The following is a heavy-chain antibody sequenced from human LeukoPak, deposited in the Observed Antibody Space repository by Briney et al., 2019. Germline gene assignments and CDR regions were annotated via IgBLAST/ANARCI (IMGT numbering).Heavy chain of an antibody. Sequence: GASVKVSCKASGYTFTGYYMHWVRQAPGQGLEWMGWTNPNSGGTSYAQKFQGRVTMTRDTSISTAYMELSRLRSDDTAVYYCARPYNWNDGEDWFDPWGQGTLVTVSS. CDR2: TNPNSGGT. D-gene: IGHD1-1*01. V-gene: IGHV1-2*02. J-gene: IGHJ5*02. CDR1: GYTFTGYY. CDR3: ARPYNWNDGEDWFDP.